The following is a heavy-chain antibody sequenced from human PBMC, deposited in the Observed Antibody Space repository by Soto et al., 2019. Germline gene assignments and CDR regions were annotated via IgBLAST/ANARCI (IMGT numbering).Heavy chain of an antibody. Sequence: SETLSLTCTVSGDAIYIGGYYWTWIRQHPGKGLEWIGYIYHTGKTYYNPSLESRVTMSVDTSKNQFSLKLDSVTAADTAVYYCAREGSSTANWMDPWGQGTLVTVT. D-gene: IGHD2-2*01. CDR1: GDAIYIGGYY. J-gene: IGHJ5*02. CDR3: AREGSSTANWMDP. V-gene: IGHV4-31*03. CDR2: IYHTGKT.